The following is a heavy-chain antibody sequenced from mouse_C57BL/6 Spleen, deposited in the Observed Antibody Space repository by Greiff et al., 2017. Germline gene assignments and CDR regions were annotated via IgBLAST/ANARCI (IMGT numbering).Heavy chain of an antibody. CDR2: IDPSDSYT. V-gene: IGHV1-69*01. J-gene: IGHJ4*01. Sequence: QVHVKQPGAELVMPGASVKLSCKASGYTFTSYWMHWVKQRPGQGLEWIGEIDPSDSYTNYNQKFKGKSTLTVDKSSSTAYMQLSSLTSEDSAVYYCVLYAMDYWGQGTSVTVSS. CDR1: GYTFTSYW. CDR3: VLYAMDY.